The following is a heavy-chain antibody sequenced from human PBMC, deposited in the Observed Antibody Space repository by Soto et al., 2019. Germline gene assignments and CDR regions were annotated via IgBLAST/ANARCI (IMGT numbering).Heavy chain of an antibody. V-gene: IGHV3-7*01. Sequence: ESGGGLVQPGGSLRLSCAASGFTFNRYWMGWVRQAPGKGLEWLANIKQDGSEKYYVDSVRGRFTLLRDNVENSVFLQMNSMRAEDTAIYYCTRTISAHPGDENWGQGTLVTVSS. D-gene: IGHD6-6*01. CDR3: TRTISAHPGDEN. CDR1: GFTFNRYW. CDR2: IKQDGSEK. J-gene: IGHJ4*02.